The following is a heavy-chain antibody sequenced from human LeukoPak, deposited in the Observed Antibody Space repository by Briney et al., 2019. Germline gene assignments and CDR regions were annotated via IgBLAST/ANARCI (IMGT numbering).Heavy chain of an antibody. D-gene: IGHD3-16*01. Sequence: PGRSLRLSCAASGFTFSRYGMHWVRQAPGKGLEWVAVISYDGNNKHYTDSVKGRFTISRDNSKNTLYLQMNSLRAEDTAVYYCARARGGFYYYMDVWGKGTTVTVSS. V-gene: IGHV3-30*03. J-gene: IGHJ6*03. CDR3: ARARGGFYYYMDV. CDR2: ISYDGNNK. CDR1: GFTFSRYG.